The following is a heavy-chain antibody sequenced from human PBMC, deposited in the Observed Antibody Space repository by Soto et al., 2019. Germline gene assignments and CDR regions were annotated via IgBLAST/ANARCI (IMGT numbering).Heavy chain of an antibody. J-gene: IGHJ5*02. Sequence: SLRLSCAASGFTFSSYGMHWVRQAPGKGLEWVAVISYDGSNKYYADSVKGRFTISRDNSKNTLYLQMNSLRAEDTAVYYCAKQSIAARRAIDPWGQGTLVTVSS. CDR3: AKQSIAARRAIDP. CDR2: ISYDGSNK. V-gene: IGHV3-30*18. D-gene: IGHD6-6*01. CDR1: GFTFSSYG.